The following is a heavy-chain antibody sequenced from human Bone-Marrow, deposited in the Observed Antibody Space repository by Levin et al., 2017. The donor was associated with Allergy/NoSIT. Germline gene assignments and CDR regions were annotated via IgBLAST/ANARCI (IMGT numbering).Heavy chain of an antibody. CDR2: IYDSGST. V-gene: IGHV4-59*01. Sequence: PSETLSLTCTVSGGSISNYYWSWIRQPPGKGLEWIGYIYDSGSTTYNPSLKSRVTISVDASKNQFSLKLSSVTAADTAVYYCARIGGSVSTGLDYWGQGVLVTVSS. CDR3: ARIGGSVSTGLDY. J-gene: IGHJ4*02. D-gene: IGHD3-16*01. CDR1: GGSISNYY.